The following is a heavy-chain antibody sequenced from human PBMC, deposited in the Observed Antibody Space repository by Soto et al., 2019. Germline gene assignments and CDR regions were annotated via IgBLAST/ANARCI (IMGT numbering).Heavy chain of an antibody. J-gene: IGHJ4*02. CDR2: IWYDGSNK. CDR1: GFSFSSYG. CDR3: AREDVLLWFGELGPLDY. D-gene: IGHD3-10*01. Sequence: QVQLVESGGGVVQPGRSLRLSCAASGFSFSSYGMHWVRQAPGKGLEWVAVIWYDGSNKYYADSVKGRFTISRDNSKNTLYLQMNSLRAEETAVYYCAREDVLLWFGELGPLDYWGQGTLVTVSS. V-gene: IGHV3-33*01.